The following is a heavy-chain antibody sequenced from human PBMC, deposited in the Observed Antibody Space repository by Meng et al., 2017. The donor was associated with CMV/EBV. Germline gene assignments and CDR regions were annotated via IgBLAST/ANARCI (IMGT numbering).Heavy chain of an antibody. Sequence: LRLSCAASGFTFDVYAMHWVRQAPGKGLEWVSGISWNSGSIGYADSVKGRFTISRDNAKNSLYLQMNSLRAEDTALYYCAKANYPFSGGFDYWGQGTLVTVSS. D-gene: IGHD3-10*01. CDR3: AKANYPFSGGFDY. CDR2: ISWNSGSI. V-gene: IGHV3-9*01. CDR1: GFTFDVYA. J-gene: IGHJ4*02.